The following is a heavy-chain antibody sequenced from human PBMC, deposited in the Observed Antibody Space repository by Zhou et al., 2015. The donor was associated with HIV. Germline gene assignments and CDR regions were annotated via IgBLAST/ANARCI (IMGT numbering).Heavy chain of an antibody. CDR3: ARIGGRMRSIP. D-gene: IGHD2-8*01. CDR2: INPNTGTT. Sequence: QVQLVQSGAEVKKPGASVRVSCKASGYTFTAHYIHWVRQAPGPGLEWMGWINPNTGTTKYAQKFQGRVTMTRVTSINTAYMELSSLRSDDTAVYYCARIGGRMRSIPWGQGTLVT. V-gene: IGHV1-2*02. CDR1: GYTFTAHY. J-gene: IGHJ5*02.